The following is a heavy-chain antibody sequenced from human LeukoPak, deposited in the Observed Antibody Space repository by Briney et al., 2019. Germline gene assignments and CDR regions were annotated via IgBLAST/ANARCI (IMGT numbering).Heavy chain of an antibody. CDR2: INPNSGGT. V-gene: IGHV1-2*02. CDR3: ARGVPQYSSSGWFDP. J-gene: IGHJ5*02. Sequence: ASVKVSCKASGYTFTGYYMHWVRQAPGQGLEWMGWINPNSGGTTYAQKFQGRVTMTRDTSISTAYMELSRLRSDDTAVYYCARGVPQYSSSGWFDPWGQGTLVTVSS. CDR1: GYTFTGYY. D-gene: IGHD1-26*01.